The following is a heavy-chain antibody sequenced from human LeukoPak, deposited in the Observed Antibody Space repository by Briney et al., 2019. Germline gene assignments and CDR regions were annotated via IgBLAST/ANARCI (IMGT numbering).Heavy chain of an antibody. CDR1: GFTFISYW. V-gene: IGHV3-7*01. Sequence: PGGSLRLSCGASGFTFISYWMSWVRQGPGRGLEWVANIKQDGSEKDYVDSVKGRFTISRDNAKNSLYLQMTNLRAEDTAIYYCAKLGGTARFDPWGQGTLVTVSS. CDR3: AKLGGTARFDP. D-gene: IGHD1-7*01. CDR2: IKQDGSEK. J-gene: IGHJ5*02.